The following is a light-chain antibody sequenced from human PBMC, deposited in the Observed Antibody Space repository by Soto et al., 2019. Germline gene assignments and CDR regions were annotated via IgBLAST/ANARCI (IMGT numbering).Light chain of an antibody. Sequence: EIVLTQSPGTLSLSPGERATLSCRASQSVSSSYLAWYQQKPGQAPRLLIYGASSRATGIPDRFSGSGSGTDFALTISRLEPEDFAVYYCQQYDSSGTFGQGTKV. CDR3: QQYDSSGT. J-gene: IGKJ1*01. V-gene: IGKV3-20*01. CDR2: GAS. CDR1: QSVSSSY.